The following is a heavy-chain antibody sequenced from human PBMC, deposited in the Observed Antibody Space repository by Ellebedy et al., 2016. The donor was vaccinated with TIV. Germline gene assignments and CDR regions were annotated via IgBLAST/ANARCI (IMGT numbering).Heavy chain of an antibody. Sequence: GQSLKISCAASGFTFSTYWMSWVRQAPGKGLEWVGNIKQDGSEKDYVDSVKGRFTISRDNAKNSLYLEMSSLRAEDTAVYYCAKSNWNAGGWFDSWGQGVLVTVSS. CDR3: AKSNWNAGGWFDS. J-gene: IGHJ5*01. CDR2: IKQDGSEK. CDR1: GFTFSTYW. V-gene: IGHV3-7*03. D-gene: IGHD1-1*01.